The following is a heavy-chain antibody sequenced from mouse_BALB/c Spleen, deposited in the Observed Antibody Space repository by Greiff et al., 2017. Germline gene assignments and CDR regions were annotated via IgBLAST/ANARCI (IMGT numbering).Heavy chain of an antibody. CDR2: IDPANGNT. CDR1: GFNFKDTY. D-gene: IGHD3-3*01. CDR3: ARGWDCLAY. V-gene: IGHV14-3*02. Sequence: EVQLQQSGAELVKPGASVKLSCTASGFNFKDTYMHWVKQRPEQGLEWIGRIDPANGNTKYDPKFQGKATITADTSSNTAYLQISSLTSEDTAVYSRARGWDCLAYWGQGTLVTVSA. J-gene: IGHJ3*01.